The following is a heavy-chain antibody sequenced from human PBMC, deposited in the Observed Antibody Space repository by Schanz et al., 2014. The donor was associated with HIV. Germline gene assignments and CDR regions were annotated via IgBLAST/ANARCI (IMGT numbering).Heavy chain of an antibody. CDR3: ARRDYGDYYYYYGMDV. CDR2: IGTGGDT. Sequence: EVHLVNSGGGLVQPGGSLRLSCVASGFIFSSYDMHWVRQGTGEGPEWVSAIGTGGDTYYSGSVKGRFTISRENAKNTLYLQMNSLRAEDTAVYYCARRDYGDYYYYYGMDVWGQGTLVTVSS. J-gene: IGHJ6*02. CDR1: GFIFSSYD. D-gene: IGHD4-17*01. V-gene: IGHV3-13*01.